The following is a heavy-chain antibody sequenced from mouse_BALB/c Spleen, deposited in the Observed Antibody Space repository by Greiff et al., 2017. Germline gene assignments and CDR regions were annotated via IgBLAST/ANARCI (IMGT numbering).Heavy chain of an antibody. CDR3: ARDYYGSSGWYFDV. CDR1: GFTFSDYY. V-gene: IGHV5-4*02. J-gene: IGHJ1*01. D-gene: IGHD1-1*01. Sequence: EVKLMESGGGLVKPGGSLKLSCAASGFTFSDYYMHWVRQTPEKRLEWVATISAGGSYTYYPDSVKGRFTISRDNAKNNLYLQMSSLKSEDTAMYYCARDYYGSSGWYFDVWGAGATVTVSS. CDR2: ISAGGSYT.